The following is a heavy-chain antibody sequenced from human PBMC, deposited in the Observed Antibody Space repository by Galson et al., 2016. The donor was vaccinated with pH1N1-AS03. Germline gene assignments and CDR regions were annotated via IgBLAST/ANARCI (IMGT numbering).Heavy chain of an antibody. Sequence: SVKVSCKASGGSFSTYAITWVRQAPGQGLEWMGGIIPVFDTPNYAQKFQGRVTITADESRNTAYMELSSLRSADTAVYYCAREATISGVAGLHMDVWGQGTTVTVSS. CDR3: AREATISGVAGLHMDV. V-gene: IGHV1-69*13. CDR1: GGSFSTYA. J-gene: IGHJ6*02. CDR2: IIPVFDTP. D-gene: IGHD3-3*01.